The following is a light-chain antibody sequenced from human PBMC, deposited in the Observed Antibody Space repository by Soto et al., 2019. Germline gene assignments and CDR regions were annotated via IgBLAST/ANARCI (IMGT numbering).Light chain of an antibody. V-gene: IGKV3D-15*01. Sequence: EIVLTQSPGTLSLSPGERATLSCRASQSITSSYLAWYQQKPGQAPRLLIYGASTRATGIADRFSGSGSGTEFTLTISSLQSEDFAVYYCQQYHNWPAFGQGTKVDIK. CDR2: GAS. CDR1: QSITSSY. CDR3: QQYHNWPA. J-gene: IGKJ1*01.